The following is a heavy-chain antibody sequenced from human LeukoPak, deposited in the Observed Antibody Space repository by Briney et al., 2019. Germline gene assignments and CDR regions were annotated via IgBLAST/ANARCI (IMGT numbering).Heavy chain of an antibody. CDR1: GGSISSGGYY. D-gene: IGHD3-22*01. CDR2: IYHSGST. J-gene: IGHJ1*01. V-gene: IGHV4-30-2*01. Sequence: SETLSLTCTVSGGSISSGGYYWSWIRQPPGKGLEWIGYIYHSGSTYYNPSLKSRVTISVDTSKNQFSLKLRSVTVADTAVYYCVRDHYYDSSGYTFRHWGQGTLVSVSS. CDR3: VRDHYYDSSGYTFRH.